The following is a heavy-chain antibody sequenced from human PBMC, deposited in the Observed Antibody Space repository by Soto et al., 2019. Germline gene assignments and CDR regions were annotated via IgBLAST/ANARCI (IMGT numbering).Heavy chain of an antibody. Sequence: ASVKVSCKASGGTFSSYAISWVRQAPGQGLEWMGGIIPIFGTANYAQKFQGRVTITADKSTSTAYMGLSSLRSEDTAVYYCARQDGHVYNWNYLLWFDPWGQGTLVTVSS. CDR1: GGTFSSYA. V-gene: IGHV1-69*06. D-gene: IGHD1-7*01. CDR3: ARQDGHVYNWNYLLWFDP. J-gene: IGHJ5*02. CDR2: IIPIFGTA.